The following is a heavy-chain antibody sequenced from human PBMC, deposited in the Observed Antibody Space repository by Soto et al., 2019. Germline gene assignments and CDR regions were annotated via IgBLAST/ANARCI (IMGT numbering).Heavy chain of an antibody. J-gene: IGHJ3*01. CDR3: ARGNALDV. CDR1: GDSVSSDITS. V-gene: IGHV6-1*01. D-gene: IGHD3-10*01. Sequence: PSQTLSLTCAISGDSVSSDITSWNWIRQSPSRGLEWLGRTYYRSKWFHDYAASVKSRITINPDTSKNQFSLELNSMTPEDTAVYYCARGNALDVWGQGTVATVSS. CDR2: TYYRSKWFH.